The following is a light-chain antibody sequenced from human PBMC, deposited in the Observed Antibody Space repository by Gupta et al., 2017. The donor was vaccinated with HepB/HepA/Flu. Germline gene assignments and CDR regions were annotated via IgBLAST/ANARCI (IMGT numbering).Light chain of an antibody. Sequence: IVLPHFPATRPSSPGERATLSSRASQSVSSYLAWCQQKPGQAPRLLIYDASNRATGIPARFSGSGAGTDFTLTISSLEPEDFAVYYCQQRSNWPPYTFGQGTKLEIK. CDR2: DAS. CDR3: QQRSNWPPYT. V-gene: IGKV3-11*01. J-gene: IGKJ2*01. CDR1: QSVSSY.